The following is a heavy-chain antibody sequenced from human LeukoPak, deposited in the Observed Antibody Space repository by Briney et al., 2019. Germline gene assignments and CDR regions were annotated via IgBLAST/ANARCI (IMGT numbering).Heavy chain of an antibody. CDR2: IYSGGTT. V-gene: IGHV3-66*01. CDR3: ARDRGFN. D-gene: IGHD3-10*01. J-gene: IGHJ1*01. Sequence: GGSLRLSCAASGXTVSSNYMSWVRQAPGKGLEWASVIYSGGTTYYADSVKGRFTVSRDNSKNTLYLQMNSLRAEDTAVYYCARDRGFNWGQGTLVTVSS. CDR1: GXTVSSNY.